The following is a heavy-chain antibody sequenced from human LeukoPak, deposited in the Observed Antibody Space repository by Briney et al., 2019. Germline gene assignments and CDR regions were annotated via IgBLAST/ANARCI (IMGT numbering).Heavy chain of an antibody. V-gene: IGHV3-23*01. CDR1: GFTFSSYA. J-gene: IGHJ6*03. D-gene: IGHD6-19*01. CDR3: AKEGYSSGWYLPYYYYYMDV. CDR2: ISGSGGST. Sequence: GGSLRLSCAASGFTFSSYAMSWVRQAPGKGLEWVSAISGSGGSTYYADSVKGRFTISRDNSKNTLYLQMNSLGAEDTAVYYCAKEGYSSGWYLPYYYYYMDVWSKGTTVTVSS.